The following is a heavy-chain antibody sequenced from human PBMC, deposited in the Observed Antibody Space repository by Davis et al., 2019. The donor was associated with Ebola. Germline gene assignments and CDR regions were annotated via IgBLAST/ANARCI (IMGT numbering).Heavy chain of an antibody. CDR1: GLTFSRYT. J-gene: IGHJ4*02. V-gene: IGHV3-21*01. Sequence: PGGSLRPSCAASGLTFSRYTMNWVRQAPGKGLEWVSSISSSSSYIYYADSVKGRFTISRDNAKNSLYLQMNSLRAEDTAVYYCAREADYYDSSGYSHYFDYWGQGTLVTVSS. D-gene: IGHD3-22*01. CDR2: ISSSSSYI. CDR3: AREADYYDSSGYSHYFDY.